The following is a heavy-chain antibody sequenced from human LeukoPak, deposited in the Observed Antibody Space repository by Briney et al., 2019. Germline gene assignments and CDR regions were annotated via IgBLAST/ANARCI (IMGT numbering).Heavy chain of an antibody. J-gene: IGHJ4*02. CDR3: TVQMTTIQWIDY. Sequence: GGSLRLSCAASGFTFSGSAMHWVRQTSGKGLEWVGRIRSKTNSYATTYAASVKGRFTISRDDSKNAAYLQMNSLKTEDTAVYYCTVQMTTIQWIDYSGQGTLVTVSS. CDR1: GFTFSGSA. V-gene: IGHV3-73*01. CDR2: IRSKTNSYAT. D-gene: IGHD5-24*01.